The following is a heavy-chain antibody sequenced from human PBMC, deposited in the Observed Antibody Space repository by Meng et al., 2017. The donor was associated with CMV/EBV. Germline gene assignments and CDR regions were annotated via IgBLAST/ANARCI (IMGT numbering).Heavy chain of an antibody. CDR3: AREPYSSGWWYYYGMDV. CDR1: GFTFSSYE. J-gene: IGHJ6*02. D-gene: IGHD6-19*01. CDR2: ISSSGSTI. V-gene: IGHV3-48*03. Sequence: GGSLRLSCAASGFTFSSYEMNWVRQAPGKGLEGVSYISSSGSTIYYADSVKGRFTISRDNAKNSLYLQMNSLRAEDTAVYYCAREPYSSGWWYYYGMDVWGQGTTVTVSS.